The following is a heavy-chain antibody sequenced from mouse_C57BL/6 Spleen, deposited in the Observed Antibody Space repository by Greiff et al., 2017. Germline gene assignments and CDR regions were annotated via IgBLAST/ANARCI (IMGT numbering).Heavy chain of an antibody. CDR2: INPGSGGT. CDR3: ARSDDGYLFDY. J-gene: IGHJ2*01. Sequence: QVQLKQSGAELVRPGTSVKVSCKASGYAFTNYLIEWVKQRPGQGLEWIGVINPGSGGTNYNEKFKGKATLTADKSSSTAYMQLSSLTSEDSAVYFCARSDDGYLFDYWGQGTTLTVSS. CDR1: GYAFTNYL. V-gene: IGHV1-54*01. D-gene: IGHD2-3*01.